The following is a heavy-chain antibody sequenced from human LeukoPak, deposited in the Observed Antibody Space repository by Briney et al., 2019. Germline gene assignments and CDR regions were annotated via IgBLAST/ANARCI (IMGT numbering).Heavy chain of an antibody. V-gene: IGHV5-51*01. Sequence: GESLKISCKGTGYTFTSYWIGWVRQMPGKGLEWMGIIYPGDSVTRYSPSFQGQVTISADKSISTAYLQWSSLKASDTAMYYCARVIHLGELSLYDYWGQGTLVTVSS. D-gene: IGHD3-16*02. CDR3: ARVIHLGELSLYDY. J-gene: IGHJ4*02. CDR2: IYPGDSVT. CDR1: GYTFTSYW.